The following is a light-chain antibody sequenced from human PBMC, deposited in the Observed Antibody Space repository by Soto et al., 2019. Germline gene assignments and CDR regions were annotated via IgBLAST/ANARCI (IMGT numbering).Light chain of an antibody. V-gene: IGLV1-51*01. J-gene: IGLJ2*01. CDR2: DNN. CDR1: SFNIGNNY. Sequence: QSVLTQPPSVSAAPGQKGTISCSGSSFNIGNNYVSWYQQLPGTAPKLLIYDNNERPSGIPARFSGSQSGTSAALGITGLQTGDEAAYYCATWDGSLRAGVFGGGTKLTVL. CDR3: ATWDGSLRAGV.